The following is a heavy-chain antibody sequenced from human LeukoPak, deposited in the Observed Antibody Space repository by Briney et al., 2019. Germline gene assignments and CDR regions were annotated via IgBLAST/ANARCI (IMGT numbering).Heavy chain of an antibody. Sequence: GASVKVSCKASGYTFTGYYMHWVRQAPGQGLEWLGWINPNSGGTNYAQKFQGRVTMTTDTSISTAYMELSRLRSDDTAVYHCARDPMVRGIYNWFDPWGQGTLVTVSS. D-gene: IGHD3-10*01. CDR3: ARDPMVRGIYNWFDP. V-gene: IGHV1-2*02. CDR1: GYTFTGYY. J-gene: IGHJ5*02. CDR2: INPNSGGT.